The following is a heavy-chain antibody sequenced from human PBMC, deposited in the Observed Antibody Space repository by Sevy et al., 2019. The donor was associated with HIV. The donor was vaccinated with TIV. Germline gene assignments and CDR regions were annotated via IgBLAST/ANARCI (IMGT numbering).Heavy chain of an antibody. Sequence: GGSLRLSCTASGFDFPNAWMNWVRQVPGKGLEWVGHIKSITDGGAADYAAHVKGRFTISRHDSKNTLYLQMNSLKAEDTAVYFCSTDDLISYWGRGTLVTVSS. CDR2: IKSITDGGAA. CDR3: STDDLISY. D-gene: IGHD3-3*02. V-gene: IGHV3-15*07. CDR1: GFDFPNAW. J-gene: IGHJ4*02.